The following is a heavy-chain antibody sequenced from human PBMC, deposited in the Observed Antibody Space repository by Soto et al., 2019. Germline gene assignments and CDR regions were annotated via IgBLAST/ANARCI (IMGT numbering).Heavy chain of an antibody. CDR1: GGSISSGGYY. J-gene: IGHJ1*01. D-gene: IGHD3-10*01. Sequence: QVQLQESGPGLVKASQTLSLTCNVSGGSISSGGYYWTWIRQHPGKGLEWIGNIHHSGSTFYNPSRKSRVSISVDTSKNQFSLKLSSVTAADTALYFCVRGVLSWGQGTLVTVSS. V-gene: IGHV4-31*03. CDR2: IHHSGST. CDR3: VRGVLS.